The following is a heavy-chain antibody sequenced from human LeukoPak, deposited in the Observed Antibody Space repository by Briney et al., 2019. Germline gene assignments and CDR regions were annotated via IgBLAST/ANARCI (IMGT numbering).Heavy chain of an antibody. CDR2: ISSSSSYI. Sequence: GRSLRLSCAASGFTFSSYSMNWVRQAPGKGLEWVSSISSSSSYIYYADSVKGRFTISRDNAKNSLYLQMNSLRAEDTAVYYCARDPDRYSGSYGIFDYWGQGTLVTVSS. CDR1: GFTFSSYS. J-gene: IGHJ4*02. D-gene: IGHD1-26*01. CDR3: ARDPDRYSGSYGIFDY. V-gene: IGHV3-21*01.